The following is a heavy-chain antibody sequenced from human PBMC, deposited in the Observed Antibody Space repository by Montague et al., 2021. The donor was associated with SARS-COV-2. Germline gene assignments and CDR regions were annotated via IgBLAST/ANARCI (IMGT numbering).Heavy chain of an antibody. D-gene: IGHD3-9*01. CDR1: GFSLSTSGMC. CDR3: ARRTYDILTGCDYGMDV. Sequence: PALVKPTQTLTLTCTFSGFSLSTSGMCVSWIRQPPGKALEWLARIDWDDDKYYSTSLKTRLTISKDTSKNQLVLTRTNMDPVDTATYYCARRTYDILTGCDYGMDVWGQGTTVTVSS. CDR2: IDWDDDK. J-gene: IGHJ6*02. V-gene: IGHV2-70*11.